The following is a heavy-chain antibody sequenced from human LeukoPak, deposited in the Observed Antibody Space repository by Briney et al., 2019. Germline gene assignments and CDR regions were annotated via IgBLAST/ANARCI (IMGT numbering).Heavy chain of an antibody. CDR2: IIPIFGTA. Sequence: ASVKVSCKASGYTFTSYGISWVRQAPGQGLEWMGGIIPIFGTANYAQKLQGRVTITADESTSTAYMELSSLRSEDTAVYYCARTTNWNGWYYFDYWGQGTLVTVSS. CDR1: GYTFTSYG. CDR3: ARTTNWNGWYYFDY. D-gene: IGHD1-20*01. V-gene: IGHV1-69*13. J-gene: IGHJ4*02.